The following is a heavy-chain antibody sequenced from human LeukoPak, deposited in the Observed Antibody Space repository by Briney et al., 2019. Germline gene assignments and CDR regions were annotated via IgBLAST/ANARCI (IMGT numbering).Heavy chain of an antibody. Sequence: GWSLRLSCAASGFTFDDYAMHWVRHATGKGLEWVSGISWNSGSIGYADSVKGRFTISRDNAKNSLYLQMNSLRAEDTALYYCAKDAYSSGWSYYFDYWGQGTLVTVSS. D-gene: IGHD6-19*01. J-gene: IGHJ4*02. CDR1: GFTFDDYA. CDR3: AKDAYSSGWSYYFDY. V-gene: IGHV3-9*01. CDR2: ISWNSGSI.